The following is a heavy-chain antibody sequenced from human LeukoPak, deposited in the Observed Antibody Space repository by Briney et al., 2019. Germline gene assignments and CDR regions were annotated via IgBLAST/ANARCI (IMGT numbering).Heavy chain of an antibody. D-gene: IGHD3-3*01. CDR3: AKPQGRFLEWLFKDY. J-gene: IGHJ4*02. CDR2: ISGGGYSI. V-gene: IGHV3-23*01. CDR1: GFTFSSYA. Sequence: GGSLRLSCAASGFTFSSYAMSWVRQAPGKGLEWVSGISGGGYSIYYADSVKGRFTISRDNSKNTLYLQMNSLRAEDTVVYYCAKPQGRFLEWLFKDYWGQGTLVTVSS.